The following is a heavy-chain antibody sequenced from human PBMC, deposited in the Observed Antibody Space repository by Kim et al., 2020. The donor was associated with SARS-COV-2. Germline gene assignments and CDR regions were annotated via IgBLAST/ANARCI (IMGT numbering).Heavy chain of an antibody. J-gene: IGHJ4*02. CDR3: ARDYCTWYGGRGSYYFDY. D-gene: IGHD6-13*01. V-gene: IGHV3-30*07. Sequence: KCRFTISRENSKNTMYLQMNSLSAEDTAVYYCARDYCTWYGGRGSYYFDYWGQGTLVTVSS.